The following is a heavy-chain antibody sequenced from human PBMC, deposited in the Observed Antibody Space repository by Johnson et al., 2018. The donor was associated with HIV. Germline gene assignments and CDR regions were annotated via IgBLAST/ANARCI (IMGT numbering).Heavy chain of an antibody. D-gene: IGHD1-14*01. J-gene: IGHJ3*02. CDR3: ARLDNGDPFDI. CDR2: IRSKANSYAT. V-gene: IGHV3-73*01. CDR1: GFTFSGSA. Sequence: EVQLVESGGGLVQPGGSLKLSCAASGFTFSGSAMHWVRQASGKGLEWVGRIRSKANSYATAYAASVKGRFTISRDNAQNSLYLQMNTLRAEDTAIYYCARLDNGDPFDIWGQGTMVTVSS.